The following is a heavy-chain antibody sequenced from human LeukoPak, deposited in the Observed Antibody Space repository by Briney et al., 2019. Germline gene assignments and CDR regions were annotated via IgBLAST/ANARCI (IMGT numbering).Heavy chain of an antibody. D-gene: IGHD3-3*01. CDR2: IHRSGTS. Sequence: SQTLSLTCTVSGPSISSADFYWSWIRQPPGKGLEWIGYIHRSGTSDYNPSLKSRLTFSLDKSKNQFSLKLDSITAADTAIYYCARDQPNYDLWSGFDPWGQGTLVIVFS. CDR1: GPSISSADFY. J-gene: IGHJ5*02. V-gene: IGHV4-30-2*01. CDR3: ARDQPNYDLWSGFDP.